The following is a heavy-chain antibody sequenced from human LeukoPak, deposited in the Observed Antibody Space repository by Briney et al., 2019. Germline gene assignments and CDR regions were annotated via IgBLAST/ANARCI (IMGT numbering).Heavy chain of an antibody. J-gene: IGHJ4*02. CDR3: ARGYSSSWGN. CDR2: ISSSSSTI. V-gene: IGHV3-48*04. Sequence: PGRSLRLSCAASGFTFSSYKMNWVRQAPGKGLEWVSYISSSSSTIYYADSVKGRFTISRDNAKNSLYLQMNSLRAEDTAVYYCARGYSSSWGNWGQGTLVTVSS. D-gene: IGHD6-13*01. CDR1: GFTFSSYK.